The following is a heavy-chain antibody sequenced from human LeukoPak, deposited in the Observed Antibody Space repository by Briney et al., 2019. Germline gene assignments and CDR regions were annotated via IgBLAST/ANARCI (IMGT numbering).Heavy chain of an antibody. V-gene: IGHV4-39*07. CDR2: IYYSGST. J-gene: IGHJ4*02. D-gene: IGHD2-15*01. Sequence: SETLSLTCTVSGGSISSSSYYWGWIRQPPGKGLEWIGSIYYSGSTYYNPSLKSRVTISVDTSKNQFSLKLSSVTAADTAVYYCARDSGRVCGSCYSGIDYWGQGTLVTVSS. CDR1: GGSISSSSYY. CDR3: ARDSGRVCGSCYSGIDY.